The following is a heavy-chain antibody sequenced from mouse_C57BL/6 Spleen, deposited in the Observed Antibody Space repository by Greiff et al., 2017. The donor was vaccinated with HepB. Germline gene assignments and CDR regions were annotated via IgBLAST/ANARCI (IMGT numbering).Heavy chain of an antibody. D-gene: IGHD2-4*01. CDR1: GYTFTSYW. CDR3: AAYDYDVGAWFAY. V-gene: IGHV1-64*01. Sequence: VQLQQSGAELVKPGASVKLSCKASGYTFTSYWMHWVKQRPGQGLEWIGMIHPNSGSTNYNEKFKSKATLTVDKSSSTAYMQLSSLTSEDSAVYYCAAYDYDVGAWFAYWGQRTLVTVSA. CDR2: IHPNSGST. J-gene: IGHJ3*01.